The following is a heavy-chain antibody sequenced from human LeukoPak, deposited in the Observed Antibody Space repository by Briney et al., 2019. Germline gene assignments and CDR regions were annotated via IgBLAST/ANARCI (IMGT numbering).Heavy chain of an antibody. D-gene: IGHD2-15*01. CDR3: VLGECSRGSCFTYFVY. CDR2: IYTSGST. CDR1: GGSISGYY. V-gene: IGHV4-4*07. J-gene: IGHJ4*01. Sequence: SENLSLTCTVCGGSISGYYLSWLRQPAGKGLEWIGRIYTSGSTNYNPSLKSQGTMSVDTSKNQFSLKLSSVAPATWADCYLVLGECSRGSCFTYFVYW.